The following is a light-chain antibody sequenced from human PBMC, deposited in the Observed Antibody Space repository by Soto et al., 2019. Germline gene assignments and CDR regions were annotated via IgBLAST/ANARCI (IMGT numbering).Light chain of an antibody. V-gene: IGKV1D-12*01. CDR2: AAS. J-gene: IGKJ5*01. CDR1: QDIGTF. Sequence: IQMTQSAASVSASVGDRVIISCRASQDIGTFLAWYQHKPGRGPKLLIYAASNLQSGVPSRFSGSGPGTDFTLTISSLHPEDFATYYCQQANSFPPITFGQGTRLEIK. CDR3: QQANSFPPIT.